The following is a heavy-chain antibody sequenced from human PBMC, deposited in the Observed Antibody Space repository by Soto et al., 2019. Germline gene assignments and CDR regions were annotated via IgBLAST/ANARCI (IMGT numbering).Heavy chain of an antibody. D-gene: IGHD4-17*01. CDR1: GFTFSNAW. CDR3: TTDTTVTTADKRFDP. CDR2: IKSKTDGGTT. Sequence: GGSLRLSCAASGFTFSNAWMSWVRQAPGKGLEWVGRIKSKTDGGTTDYAAPVKGRFTISRDDSKNTLYLQKNSLKTEDTAVYYCTTDTTVTTADKRFDPWGQGTLVTVSS. V-gene: IGHV3-15*01. J-gene: IGHJ5*02.